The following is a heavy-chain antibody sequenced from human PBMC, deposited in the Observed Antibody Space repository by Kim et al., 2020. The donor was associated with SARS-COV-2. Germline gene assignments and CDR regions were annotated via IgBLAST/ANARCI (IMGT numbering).Heavy chain of an antibody. CDR2: IKQDGSEK. V-gene: IGHV3-7*03. Sequence: GGSLRLSCAASGFTFSSHWMSWVRQAPGKGLEWVANIKQDGSEKYYVDSVKGRFTISRDNAKNSLYLQMNSLRAEDTAVYYCARKLYYYDTSGYYGWFDPWGQGTPVTVSS. J-gene: IGHJ5*02. CDR3: ARKLYYYDTSGYYGWFDP. D-gene: IGHD3-22*01. CDR1: GFTFSSHW.